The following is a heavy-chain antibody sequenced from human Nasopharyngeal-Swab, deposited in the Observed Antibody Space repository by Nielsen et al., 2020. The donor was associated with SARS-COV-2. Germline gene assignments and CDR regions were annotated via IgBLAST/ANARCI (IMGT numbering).Heavy chain of an antibody. CDR1: GYSLTDLG. CDR2: FDPQAGKA. J-gene: IGHJ4*02. Sequence: ASVTVSCKISGYSLTDLGMHWVRPCPGEWPEWMGVFDPQAGKAIYAEKFQGRVTMTEDTDTHTAYMEVSSLRSGDTAVYYCAATVLSRLQGTAPHFDYWGQGTHVTVSS. D-gene: IGHD1-1*01. V-gene: IGHV1-24*01. CDR3: AATVLSRLQGTAPHFDY.